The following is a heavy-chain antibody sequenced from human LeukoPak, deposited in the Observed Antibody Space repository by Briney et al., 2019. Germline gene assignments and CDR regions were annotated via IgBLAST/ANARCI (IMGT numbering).Heavy chain of an antibody. J-gene: IGHJ4*02. Sequence: GGSLRLSCAASGFTFSNFDMNWVRLAPGKGLEWVSYISTSSTTIYYEDSVKGRFTISRDNAKNSLYLQMNNLRDDDTAVYFCARSFDHWGQGTLVTVSS. CDR2: ISTSSTTI. V-gene: IGHV3-48*02. CDR3: ARSFDH. CDR1: GFTFSNFD.